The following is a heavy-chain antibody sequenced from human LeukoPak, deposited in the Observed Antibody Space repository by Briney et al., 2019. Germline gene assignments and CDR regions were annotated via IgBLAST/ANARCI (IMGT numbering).Heavy chain of an antibody. J-gene: IGHJ6*03. Sequence: SETLSLTCAVYGGSFSGYYWSWIRQPPGKGLEWIGEINHSGSTNYNPSLKSRVTISADTSKNQFSLKLSSVTAADTAVYYCARCYYDSSGYYLSGYYYYMDVWGKGTTVTVSS. CDR2: INHSGST. D-gene: IGHD3-22*01. CDR3: ARCYYDSSGYYLSGYYYYMDV. V-gene: IGHV4-34*01. CDR1: GGSFSGYY.